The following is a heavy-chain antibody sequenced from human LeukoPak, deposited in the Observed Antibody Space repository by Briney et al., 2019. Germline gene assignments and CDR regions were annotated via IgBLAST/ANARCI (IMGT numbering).Heavy chain of an antibody. V-gene: IGHV3-21*01. D-gene: IGHD3-9*01. Sequence: GGSLRLSCAASGFTFSSYEMNWVRQAPGKGLEWVSSISSSSSYIYYADSVKGRFTISRDNAKNSLYLQMNSLRAEDTAVYYCARGPRWPDWDYYYYMDVWGKGTTVTISS. CDR2: ISSSSSYI. CDR1: GFTFSSYE. CDR3: ARGPRWPDWDYYYYMDV. J-gene: IGHJ6*03.